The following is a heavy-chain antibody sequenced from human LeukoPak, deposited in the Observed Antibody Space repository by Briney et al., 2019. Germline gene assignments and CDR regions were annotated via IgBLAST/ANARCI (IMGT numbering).Heavy chain of an antibody. J-gene: IGHJ4*02. D-gene: IGHD4-17*01. CDR3: ARLGGTTATPFDY. Sequence: SVKVSCKASGGTFSSYAISWVRQAPGQGLEWMGGIIPIFGTANYAQKFKGRVTITTDESTSTAYMELSSLRSEDTAVYYCARLGGTTATPFDYWGQGTLVTVSS. CDR1: GGTFSSYA. V-gene: IGHV1-69*05. CDR2: IIPIFGTA.